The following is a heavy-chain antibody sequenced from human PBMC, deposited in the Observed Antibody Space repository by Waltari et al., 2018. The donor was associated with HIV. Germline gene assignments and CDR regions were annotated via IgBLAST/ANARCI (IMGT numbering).Heavy chain of an antibody. CDR3: ASVTDSGTALAN. CDR1: GYTFHAYF. D-gene: IGHD3-10*01. CDR2: INPNSRET. J-gene: IGHJ4*02. Sequence: QVHLVQSGAEVKKPGSSVRVSCKTSGYTFHAYFFFYWGRQAPGRALEWVGMINPNSRETKSAQRLEGRVTLTRDLSTSTGYMELSRLTPDDTAVYYCASVTDSGTALANWGQGTLISVSS. V-gene: IGHV1-2*02.